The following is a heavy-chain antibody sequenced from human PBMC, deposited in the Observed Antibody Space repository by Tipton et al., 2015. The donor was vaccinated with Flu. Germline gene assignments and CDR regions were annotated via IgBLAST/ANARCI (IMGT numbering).Heavy chain of an antibody. D-gene: IGHD3-10*01. Sequence: QLVQSGAEVKKPGESLKISCQGSGNSFSTYWIGWVRQRAGQGLEWMGIIYPDDSDTKYSPSFQGLVTITADKSISAAYLQWSSLKASDTAMYYCVRRPYYSGSGSASEYWGQGTLVTVSS. V-gene: IGHV5-51*03. J-gene: IGHJ4*02. CDR2: IYPDDSDT. CDR1: GNSFSTYW. CDR3: VRRPYYSGSGSASEY.